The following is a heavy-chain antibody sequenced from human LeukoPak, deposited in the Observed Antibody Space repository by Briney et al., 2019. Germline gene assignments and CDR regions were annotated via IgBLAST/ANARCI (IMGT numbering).Heavy chain of an antibody. J-gene: IGHJ5*02. V-gene: IGHV4-34*01. CDR1: GVSFSGYY. CDR2: INHSGST. Sequence: SETLSLTCAVYGVSFSGYYWSWIRQPPGKGLEWIGEINHSGSTNYNPSLKSRVTISVDTSKNQFSLKLSSVTAADTAVYYCARGPHGKCSSTSCYKRSGWFDPWGQGTLVTVSS. D-gene: IGHD2-2*02. CDR3: ARGPHGKCSSTSCYKRSGWFDP.